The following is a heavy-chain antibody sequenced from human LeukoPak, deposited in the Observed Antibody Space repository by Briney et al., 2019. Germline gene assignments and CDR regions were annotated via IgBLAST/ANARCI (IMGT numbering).Heavy chain of an antibody. CDR3: AKDPKLYSSSWYEDY. J-gene: IGHJ4*02. CDR1: GFTFSSYA. Sequence: GGSLRLSCAASGFTFSSYAMHWVRQAPGKGLEWVAVISYDGSNKYYADSVKGRFTISRDNSKNTLYLQMNSLRAEDTAVYYCAKDPKLYSSSWYEDYWGQGTLVTVSS. V-gene: IGHV3-30-3*01. CDR2: ISYDGSNK. D-gene: IGHD6-13*01.